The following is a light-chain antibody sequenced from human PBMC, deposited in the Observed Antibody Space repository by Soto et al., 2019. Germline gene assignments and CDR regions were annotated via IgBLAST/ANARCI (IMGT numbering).Light chain of an antibody. V-gene: IGLV2-14*01. CDR2: EVS. Sequence: QSALTQPASVSGSRRQSITISCTGTSSDVGGYNYVSWYQQHPGKAPKLMIYEVSNRPSGVSDRFSGSKSGNTASLTISGLQAEDEADYFCSSFTSSNVVFGGGTKRTVL. CDR3: SSFTSSNVV. J-gene: IGLJ2*01. CDR1: SSDVGGYNY.